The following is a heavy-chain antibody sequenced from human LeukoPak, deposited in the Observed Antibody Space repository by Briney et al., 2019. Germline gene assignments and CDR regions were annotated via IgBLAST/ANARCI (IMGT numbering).Heavy chain of an antibody. Sequence: SETLSLTSAVYGGSFSDHYWSWIRQSPGKGLEWIGEVNHSGSTNYNPSLKSRVTISIDTSKNQFSLKLSSVTAADTAIYYCARHVLTTAISRFYYNIGYFDYWGQGTLVTVSS. J-gene: IGHJ4*02. CDR2: VNHSGST. CDR3: ARHVLTTAISRFYYNIGYFDY. D-gene: IGHD4-17*01. V-gene: IGHV4-34*01. CDR1: GGSFSDHY.